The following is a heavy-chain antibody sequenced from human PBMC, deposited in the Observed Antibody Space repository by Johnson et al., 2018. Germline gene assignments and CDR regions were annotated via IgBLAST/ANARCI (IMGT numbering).Heavy chain of an antibody. D-gene: IGHD2-15*01. Sequence: QVQLVQSGAEVKKPGSSXKVSCKASGGTFSSYAISWVRQAPGQGLEWMGGIIPIFGTANYAQKSPGRVTITADESTSTAYRELSSLRSEETAVYYCASGHDSYAFDIWGQGTMVTVSS. J-gene: IGHJ3*02. CDR3: ASGHDSYAFDI. CDR1: GGTFSSYA. CDR2: IIPIFGTA. V-gene: IGHV1-69*12.